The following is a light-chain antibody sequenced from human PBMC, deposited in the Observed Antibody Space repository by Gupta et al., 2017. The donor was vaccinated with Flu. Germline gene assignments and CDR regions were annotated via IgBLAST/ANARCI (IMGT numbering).Light chain of an antibody. V-gene: IGKV3-20*01. CDR3: HQYGSSRWT. Sequence: ETVLTQSPGSLSLSPGERATLSCRASQSVNSRYLAWYRQKPGQAPRLLIYGASSRATGIPDRFSGSGSGTDFTLTISRLDPEDFAVYYCHQYGSSRWTFGQGTKVEIK. CDR2: GAS. CDR1: QSVNSRY. J-gene: IGKJ1*01.